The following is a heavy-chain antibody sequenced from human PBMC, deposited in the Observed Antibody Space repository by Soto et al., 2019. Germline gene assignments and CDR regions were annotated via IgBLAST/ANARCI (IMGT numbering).Heavy chain of an antibody. Sequence: PGGSLRLSCAASGFTFSSYDMHWVRQATGKGLEWVSAIGTAGDPYYPGSVKGRFTISRENAKNSLYLQMNSLRAGDTAVYYCARAASSSTNYYYDMDVWGQGTTVTVSS. CDR2: IGTAGDP. CDR1: GFTFSSYD. V-gene: IGHV3-13*05. CDR3: ARAASSSTNYYYDMDV. J-gene: IGHJ6*02. D-gene: IGHD6-6*01.